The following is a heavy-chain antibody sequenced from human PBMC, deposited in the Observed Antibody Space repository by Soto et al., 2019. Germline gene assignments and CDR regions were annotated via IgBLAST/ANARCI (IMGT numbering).Heavy chain of an antibody. CDR3: ARHYPHPERRGNTFDY. CDR2: IYPGDPDT. J-gene: IGHJ4*02. CDR1: GYSFTSYW. D-gene: IGHD1-26*01. V-gene: IGHV5-51*01. Sequence: GESLKISCKGSGYSFTSYWIGWVRQMPGKGLEWMGIIYPGDPDTRYSPSFQGQVTISADKSISTAYLQWSSLKASDTAMYYCARHYPHPERRGNTFDYWGQGTLVPSPQ.